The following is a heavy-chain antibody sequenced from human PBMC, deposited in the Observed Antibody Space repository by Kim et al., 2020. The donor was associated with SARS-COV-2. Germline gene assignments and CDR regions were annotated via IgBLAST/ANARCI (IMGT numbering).Heavy chain of an antibody. CDR3: AKGVGYYGSGSYYNVYYYYYGMDV. Sequence: GGSLRLSCAASGFTFSSYAMSWVRQAPGKGLEWVSAISGSGGSTYYADSVKGRFTISRDNSKNTLYLQMNSLRAEDTAVYYCAKGVGYYGSGSYYNVYYYYYGMDVWGQGTTVTVSS. J-gene: IGHJ6*02. CDR2: ISGSGGST. D-gene: IGHD3-10*01. V-gene: IGHV3-23*01. CDR1: GFTFSSYA.